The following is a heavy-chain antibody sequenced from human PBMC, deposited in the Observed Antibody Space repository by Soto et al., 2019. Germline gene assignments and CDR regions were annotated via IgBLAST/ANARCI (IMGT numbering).Heavy chain of an antibody. Sequence: PGGSLRLSCAASGFTFSSYSMNWVRQAPGKGLEWVSSISSSSSYIYYADSVKGRFTISRDNAKNSLYLQMNSLRAEDTAVYYCASDHITMQAFDIWGQGTMVTVSS. J-gene: IGHJ3*02. CDR2: ISSSSSYI. D-gene: IGHD3-10*01. CDR3: ASDHITMQAFDI. V-gene: IGHV3-21*01. CDR1: GFTFSSYS.